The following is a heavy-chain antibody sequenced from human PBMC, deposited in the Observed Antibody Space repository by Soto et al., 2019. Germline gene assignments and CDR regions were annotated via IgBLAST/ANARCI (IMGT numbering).Heavy chain of an antibody. D-gene: IGHD6-19*01. CDR2: IIPILGIA. J-gene: IGHJ4*02. Sequence: SVKVSCKASGGTFSSYTISWVRQAPGQGLEWMGRIIPILGIANYAQKFQGRVTITTDKSTSTAYMELSSLRSEDTAVYYCATRYSSGWHFDYWGQGTLVTVSS. V-gene: IGHV1-69*02. CDR3: ATRYSSGWHFDY. CDR1: GGTFSSYT.